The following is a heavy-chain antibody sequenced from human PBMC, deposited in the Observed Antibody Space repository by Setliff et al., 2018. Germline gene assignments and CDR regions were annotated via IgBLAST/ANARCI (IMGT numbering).Heavy chain of an antibody. CDR3: ARGPRYSGSYYVNY. CDR1: GGSFSGYY. V-gene: IGHV4-34*01. Sequence: LSLTCAVYGGSFSGYYWTWIRQPPGKGLEWIGEINHSGSSNYNRSLKSRVTISVDTSKNQFSLNLSSVTAADTAVYYCARGPRYSGSYYVNYWGQGTLVTVS. D-gene: IGHD1-26*01. CDR2: INHSGSS. J-gene: IGHJ4*02.